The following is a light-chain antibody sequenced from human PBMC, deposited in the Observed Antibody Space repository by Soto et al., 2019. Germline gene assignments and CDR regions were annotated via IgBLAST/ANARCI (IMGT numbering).Light chain of an antibody. Sequence: EIVMTQSPATLSVSPGERATLSCRASQSVSSKLAWYQQKPGQAPRLLIYGASTRATGIPVRFSGSGSETEFTLTISSLQSEDFAVYYCQEYKYSKKFGQGTKVDIK. J-gene: IGKJ1*01. V-gene: IGKV3-15*01. CDR3: QEYKYSKK. CDR2: GAS. CDR1: QSVSSK.